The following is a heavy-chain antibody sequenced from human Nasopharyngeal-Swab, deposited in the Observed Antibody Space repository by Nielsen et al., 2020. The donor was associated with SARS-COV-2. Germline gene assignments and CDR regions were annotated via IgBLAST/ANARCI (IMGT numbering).Heavy chain of an antibody. CDR3: ARIAAAGTSYFDY. V-gene: IGHV5-51*01. CDR2: IYPGDSDT. Sequence: GESLKISCEGSGYSFTSYWIGWVRQMPGKDLEWMGIIYPGDSDTRYSPSFQGQVTISADKSISTAYLQWSSLKASDTAMYYCARIAAAGTSYFDYWGQGTLVTVSS. J-gene: IGHJ4*02. CDR1: GYSFTSYW. D-gene: IGHD6-13*01.